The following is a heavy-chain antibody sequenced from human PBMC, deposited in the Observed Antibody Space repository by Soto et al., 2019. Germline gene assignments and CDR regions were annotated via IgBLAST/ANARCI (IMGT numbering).Heavy chain of an antibody. D-gene: IGHD2-15*01. J-gene: IGHJ3*02. CDR1: GYTFTSYD. Sequence: QVQLVQSGAEVKKPGASVKVSCKASGYTFTSYDINWVRQATGQGLEWMGWMNPNSGNTGYAQKFQGRVTMTSNTSISTAYMELSSLRAEDTAVYYCARGLYCSGGSCSSHDAFDIWGQGTMVTVSS. CDR3: ARGLYCSGGSCSSHDAFDI. CDR2: MNPNSGNT. V-gene: IGHV1-8*01.